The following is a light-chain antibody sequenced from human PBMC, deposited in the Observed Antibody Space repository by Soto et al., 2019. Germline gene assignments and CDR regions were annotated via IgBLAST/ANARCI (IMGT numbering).Light chain of an antibody. CDR1: SSDVGSYNL. CDR3: CSFTSRATYV. V-gene: IGLV2-23*02. CDR2: EVS. J-gene: IGLJ1*01. Sequence: QSALTQPASGSGSPGQSSTISCTGTSSDVGSYNLVSWYQQHPGKGPKLVIYEVSKRPSGVSNRFSGSKSGNTASLTISGLQAEDEADYYCCSFTSRATYVFGTGTKVTVL.